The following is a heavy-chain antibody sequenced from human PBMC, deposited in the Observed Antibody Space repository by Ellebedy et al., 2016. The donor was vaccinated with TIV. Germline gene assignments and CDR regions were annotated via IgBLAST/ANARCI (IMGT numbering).Heavy chain of an antibody. CDR3: VSLHPNWFYGMDV. V-gene: IGHV4-34*01. CDR2: VNHSGST. D-gene: IGHD3-9*01. J-gene: IGHJ6*02. CDR1: GGSFSGYY. Sequence: MPSETLSLTCAAYGGSFSGYYWSWIRQPPAQGLEWIGEVNHSGSTNYNPSLKSRVTISVHTSKNQFSLKLSSVTAADTAVYWCVSLHPNWFYGMDVWGQGTTVTVSS.